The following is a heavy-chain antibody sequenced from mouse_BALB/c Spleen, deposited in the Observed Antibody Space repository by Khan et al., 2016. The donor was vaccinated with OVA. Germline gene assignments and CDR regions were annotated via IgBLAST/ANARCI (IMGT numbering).Heavy chain of an antibody. J-gene: IGHJ3*01. V-gene: IGHV1S137*01. Sequence: QIQLVQSGAELVRPGVSVKISCKGSGYTFTDYAMHWVKQSHAKSLEWIGIISTYYGDANYNQKFKGKATMTVDKSSSTAYLELARLTSEDSAIYYCARSHSVVAYWGQGTLVTVS. CDR3: ARSHSVVAY. CDR2: ISTYYGDA. CDR1: GYTFTDYA.